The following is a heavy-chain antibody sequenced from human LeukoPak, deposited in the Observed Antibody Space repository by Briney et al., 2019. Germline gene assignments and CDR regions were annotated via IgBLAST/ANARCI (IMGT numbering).Heavy chain of an antibody. CDR1: GLSFRSYS. V-gene: IGHV3-7*01. CDR2: IKRDGTEK. Sequence: GGSLRLSCAASGLSFRSYSMSWVRQAPGKGLEWVANIKRDGTEKYYVGSVEGRFTISRDNAKNSLYLQMNSLRAEDTAVYYCAKVGSTSWYMDYWGQGILVTVSS. J-gene: IGHJ4*02. D-gene: IGHD6-13*01. CDR3: AKVGSTSWYMDY.